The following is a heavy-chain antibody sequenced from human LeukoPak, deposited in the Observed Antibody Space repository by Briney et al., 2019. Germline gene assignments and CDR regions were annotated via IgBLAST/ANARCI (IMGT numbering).Heavy chain of an antibody. CDR3: AREDDGSESWTMTYYYYYYMDV. J-gene: IGHJ6*03. CDR2: IIDTGST. V-gene: IGHV4-34*12. CDR1: DGSFSGYY. Sequence: PSETLSLTCAVYDGSFSGYYWTWIRQPPGKGLEWIGEIIDTGSTKYNSSLKSRVTISVDTSKNQFSLSLDSVTAADTAVYYCAREDDGSESWTMTYYYYYYMDVWGKGTTVTVSS. D-gene: IGHD3-10*01.